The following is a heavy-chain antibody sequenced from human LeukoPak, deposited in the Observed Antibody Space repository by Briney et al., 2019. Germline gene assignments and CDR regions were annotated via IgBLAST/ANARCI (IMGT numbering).Heavy chain of an antibody. Sequence: GGSLRLSCAASGFTFDDYGMSWVRQAPGKGLEWVSGINWNGGSTGYADSVKGRFTISRDNAKNSLYLQMNSLRAEDTAVYYCAKVNKEVVAAADYWGQGTLVTVSS. V-gene: IGHV3-20*04. CDR3: AKVNKEVVAAADY. CDR2: INWNGGST. CDR1: GFTFDDYG. D-gene: IGHD2-15*01. J-gene: IGHJ4*02.